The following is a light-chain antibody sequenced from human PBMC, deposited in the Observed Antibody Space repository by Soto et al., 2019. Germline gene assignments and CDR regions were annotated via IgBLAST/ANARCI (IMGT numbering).Light chain of an antibody. CDR1: SGHSSYI. J-gene: IGLJ2*01. Sequence: QSVLTPSSSASAALGSSVKLTCTLSSGHSSYIIAWHQQKPGKAPRYLMKLEGSGSYNKGSGVPDRFSGSSSGADRYLTISNLQFEDEADYYCETWDSNTRVFGGWTKLTVL. V-gene: IGLV4-60*02. CDR2: LEGSGSY. CDR3: ETWDSNTRV.